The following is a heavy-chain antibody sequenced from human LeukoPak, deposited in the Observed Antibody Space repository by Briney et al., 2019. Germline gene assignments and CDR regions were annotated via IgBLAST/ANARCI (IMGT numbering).Heavy chain of an antibody. Sequence: ASVKVSCKASGYTFTGYYMHWVRQAPGQGLEWMGWIHPNSGGANHAQKFQGRVTMTRDTSIGTAYMELSRLRSDDTAVYYCAREGDGDFLDYWGQGTLVTVSS. CDR3: AREGDGDFLDY. D-gene: IGHD3-16*01. CDR1: GYTFTGYY. J-gene: IGHJ4*02. CDR2: IHPNSGGA. V-gene: IGHV1-2*02.